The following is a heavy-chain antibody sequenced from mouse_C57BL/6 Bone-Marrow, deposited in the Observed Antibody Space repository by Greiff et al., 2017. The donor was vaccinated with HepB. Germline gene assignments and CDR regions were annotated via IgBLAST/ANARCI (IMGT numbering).Heavy chain of an antibody. V-gene: IGHV1-15*01. CDR2: IDPETGGT. J-gene: IGHJ3*01. CDR3: TPYSGFAY. D-gene: IGHD2-12*01. CDR1: GYTFTDYE. Sequence: SGAELVRPGASVTLSCKASGYTFTDYEMHWVKQTPVHGLEWIGAIDPETGGTAYNQKFKGKAILTADKSSSTAYMELRSLTSEDSAVYYCTPYSGFAYWGQGTLVTVSA.